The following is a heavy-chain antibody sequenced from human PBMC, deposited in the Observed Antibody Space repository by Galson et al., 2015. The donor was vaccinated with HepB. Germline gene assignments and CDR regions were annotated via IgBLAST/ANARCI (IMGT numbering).Heavy chain of an antibody. CDR2: ISASGGST. V-gene: IGHV3-23*01. J-gene: IGHJ4*02. CDR3: AKDRSSSWYQGYFDY. CDR1: GFTFNNYA. D-gene: IGHD6-13*01. Sequence: SLRLSCAASGFTFNNYAMSWVRQAPGKGLECVSAISASGGSTYYADSVKGRFTISRDTSKNTLFLQMNSLRTEDTAVYYCAKDRSSSWYQGYFDYWGQGILVTVAS.